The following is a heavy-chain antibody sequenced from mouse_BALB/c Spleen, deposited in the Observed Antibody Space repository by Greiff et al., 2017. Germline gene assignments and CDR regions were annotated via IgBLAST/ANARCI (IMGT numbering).Heavy chain of an antibody. J-gene: IGHJ2*01. CDR2: INPSSGYT. D-gene: IGHD2-2*01. V-gene: IGHV1-4*02. CDR1: GYTFTSYT. CDR3: ARGIYYGYERGVDY. Sequence: VQLQQSAAELARPGASVKMSCKASGYTFTSYTMHWVKQRPGQGLEWIGYINPSSGYTEYNQKFKDKTTLTADKSSSTAYMQLSSLTSEDSAVYYCARGIYYGYERGVDYWGQGTTLTVSS.